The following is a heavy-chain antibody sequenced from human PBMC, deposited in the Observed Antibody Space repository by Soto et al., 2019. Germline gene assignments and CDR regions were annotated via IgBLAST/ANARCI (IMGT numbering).Heavy chain of an antibody. CDR3: ARVCGGHWHNGMYV. Sequence: QVQLQESGPGLVKPSQTLSLTGTVSGVSINSGGYYLSWIRNHPGTVLEWIGYIYDSGSTYYNQSLKSRVTIAVDTSKSHFSRKLSAVTAADTAVYCCARVCGGHWHNGMYVWGQGTTVTVSS. J-gene: IGHJ6*02. V-gene: IGHV4-31*03. CDR2: IYDSGST. D-gene: IGHD2-21*02. CDR1: GVSINSGGYY.